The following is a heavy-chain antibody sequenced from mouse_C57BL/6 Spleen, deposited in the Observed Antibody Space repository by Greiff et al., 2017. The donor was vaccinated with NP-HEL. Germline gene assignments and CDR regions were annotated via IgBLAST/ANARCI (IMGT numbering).Heavy chain of an antibody. CDR2: INPSSGYT. D-gene: IGHD4-1*01. CDR3: ARNWDWYFDV. Sequence: QVQLKESGAELAKPGASVKLSCKASGYTFTSYWMHWVKQRPGQGLEWIGYINPSSGYTKYNQKFKDKATLTADKSYSTAYMQLSSLTYEDSAVYYCARNWDWYFDVWGTGTTVTVSS. J-gene: IGHJ1*03. CDR1: GYTFTSYW. V-gene: IGHV1-7*01.